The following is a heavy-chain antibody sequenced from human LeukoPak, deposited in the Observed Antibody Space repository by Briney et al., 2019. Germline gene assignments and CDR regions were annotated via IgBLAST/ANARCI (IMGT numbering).Heavy chain of an antibody. CDR2: ISTSGGGT. D-gene: IGHD6-13*01. CDR3: AKDRGSSWYTAFDY. V-gene: IGHV3-23*01. Sequence: GGSLRLSCTASGFTFSNYGMTWVRQAPGKGLEWVSSISTSGGGTYYADSVKGRFTISRDNSKNTLYLQMNSLRAEDTAVYYCAKDRGSSWYTAFDYWGQGTLVTVSP. CDR1: GFTFSNYG. J-gene: IGHJ4*02.